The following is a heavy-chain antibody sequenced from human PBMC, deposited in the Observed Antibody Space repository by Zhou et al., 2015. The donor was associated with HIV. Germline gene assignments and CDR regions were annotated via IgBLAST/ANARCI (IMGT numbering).Heavy chain of an antibody. V-gene: IGHV1-69*01. J-gene: IGHJ3*02. D-gene: IGHD3-10*01. CDR2: IIPIFGKA. Sequence: QVQLMQSGAEVKKPESSVKVSCKASGGTFNTYGFSWVRQAPGQGLEWVGGIIPIFGKANYAPKFQGRVTITADDSTSTLYMEMSSLTSEDTAVYYCARDGDLVPGTRGALDTWGQGTMVTVSS. CDR3: ARDGDLVPGTRGALDT. CDR1: GGTFNTYG.